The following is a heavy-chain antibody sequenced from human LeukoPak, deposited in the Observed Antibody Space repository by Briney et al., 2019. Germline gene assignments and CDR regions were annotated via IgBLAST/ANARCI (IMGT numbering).Heavy chain of an antibody. CDR1: GFTFSSYS. D-gene: IGHD4-17*01. Sequence: PGGSLRLSCAASGFTFSSYSMNWVRQAPGKGLEWVSYISSSSSTIYYADSVKGRSTISRDNAKNSLYLQMNSLRAEDTAVYYCARRRGYGDYIGDEAFDIWGQGTMVTVSS. V-gene: IGHV3-48*01. CDR2: ISSSSSTI. CDR3: ARRRGYGDYIGDEAFDI. J-gene: IGHJ3*02.